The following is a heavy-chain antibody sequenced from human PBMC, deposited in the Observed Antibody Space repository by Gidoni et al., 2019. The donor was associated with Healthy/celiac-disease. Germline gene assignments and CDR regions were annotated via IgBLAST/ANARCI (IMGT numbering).Heavy chain of an antibody. J-gene: IGHJ4*02. CDR1: GFPFRSYA. CDR3: AKGFGGVIVIYPAFDY. CDR2: ISGSGGST. D-gene: IGHD3-16*02. V-gene: IGHV3-23*01. Sequence: EVQLLESGGGLVQPGGSLRLSCAASGFPFRSYAMSWVRQAPGKGLEWVSAISGSGGSTYYADSVKGRFTISRDNSKNTLYLQMNSLRAEDTAVYYCAKGFGGVIVIYPAFDYWGQGTLVTVSS.